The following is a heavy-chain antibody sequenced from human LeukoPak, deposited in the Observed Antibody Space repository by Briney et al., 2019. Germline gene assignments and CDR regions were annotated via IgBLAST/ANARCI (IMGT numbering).Heavy chain of an antibody. D-gene: IGHD5-24*01. CDR3: AREDVEDGYNDC. CDR1: GGSISSYY. CDR2: IYYSGST. V-gene: IGHV4-59*01. J-gene: IGHJ4*02. Sequence: SETLSLTCTVSGGSISSYYWSWIRQPPGKGLEWIGYIYYSGSTNYNPPLKSRVTISVDTSKNQFSLKLSSVTAADTAVYYCAREDVEDGYNDCWGQGTLVTVSS.